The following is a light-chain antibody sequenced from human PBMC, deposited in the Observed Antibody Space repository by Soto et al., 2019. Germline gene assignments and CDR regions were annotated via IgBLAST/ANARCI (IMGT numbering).Light chain of an antibody. J-gene: IGKJ5*01. V-gene: IGKV1D-12*01. Sequence: DIQMTQSPSSVSAPVGDGVTITCRASQSISTWLAWYQQKPGKAPKLLISASSSLQSGVPSRFSGSGSGTDFTLTISSLQPEDFATYYCQQANTFPITFGQGTRLEIK. CDR3: QQANTFPIT. CDR1: QSISTW. CDR2: ASS.